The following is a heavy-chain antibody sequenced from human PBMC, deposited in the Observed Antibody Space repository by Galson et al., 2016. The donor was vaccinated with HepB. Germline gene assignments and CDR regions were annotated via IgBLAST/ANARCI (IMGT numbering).Heavy chain of an antibody. CDR2: IWYDGSKK. CDR1: GFSFRIYG. V-gene: IGHV3-33*01. J-gene: IGHJ6*04. D-gene: IGHD2-2*01. CDR3: VQGSTAPAV. Sequence: SLRLSCAASGFSFRIYGMHWVRQAPGKGLEWVAVIWYDGSKKYYADSVKGRFTVSRDNSKSMLYLQISSLRAEDTALYYCVQGSTAPAVWGKGTPVTVST.